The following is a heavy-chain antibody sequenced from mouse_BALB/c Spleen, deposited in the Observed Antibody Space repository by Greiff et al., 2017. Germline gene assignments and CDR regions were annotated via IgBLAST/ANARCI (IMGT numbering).Heavy chain of an antibody. J-gene: IGHJ4*01. Sequence: EVKLVESGGGLVQPGGSRKLSCAASGFTFSSFGMHWVRQAPEKGLEWVAYISSGSSTIYYADTVKGRFTISRDNPKNTLFLQMTSLRSEDTAMYYCARSDGYYGDFMDYWGQGTSVTVSS. CDR2: ISSGSSTI. CDR1: GFTFSSFG. D-gene: IGHD2-3*01. V-gene: IGHV5-17*02. CDR3: ARSDGYYGDFMDY.